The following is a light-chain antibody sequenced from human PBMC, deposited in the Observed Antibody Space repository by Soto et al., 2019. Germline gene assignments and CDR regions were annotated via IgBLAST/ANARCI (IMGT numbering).Light chain of an antibody. CDR2: DAS. J-gene: IGKJ2*01. CDR1: QSITNC. CDR3: QQHNPYSPYT. V-gene: IGKV1-5*03. Sequence: DIQMTQSPSTLSASVGDRVTITCRASQSITNCLAWYQQKPGKAPKRLIFDASRLRSGVPSRFSGSGSGTEFTLTISSLQPEDFATYYCQQHNPYSPYTFGQGTKLEIK.